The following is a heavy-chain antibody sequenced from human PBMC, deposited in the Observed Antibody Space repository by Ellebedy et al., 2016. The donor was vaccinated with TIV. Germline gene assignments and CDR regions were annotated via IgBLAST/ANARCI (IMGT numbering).Heavy chain of an antibody. V-gene: IGHV1-8*01. CDR2: MNPNSGNT. J-gene: IGHJ4*02. CDR3: ASGPTRTNVDTD. D-gene: IGHD5-18*01. CDR1: GYTFTSYD. Sequence: GESLKISXKASGYTFTSYDINWVRQATGQGLEWMGWMNPNSGNTGYAQKFQGRVTMTRNTSISTAYMELSSLRSEDTAVYYCASGPTRTNVDTDWGQGTLVTVSS.